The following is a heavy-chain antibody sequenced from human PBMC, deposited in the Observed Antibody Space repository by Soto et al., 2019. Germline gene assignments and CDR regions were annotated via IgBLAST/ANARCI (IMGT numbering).Heavy chain of an antibody. CDR3: ARVQFRSLESDAYDV. J-gene: IGHJ3*01. Sequence: QVQLVQSGADVKEPGASVKVSCKASGYSFTDHYIHWVRQVPGQGLQWVGWVNPNSGGINYGQRFQGRVTMTRDTSIKTVYMELSRLRSDDTGVYYCARVQFRSLESDAYDVWGQGTLVTVSS. V-gene: IGHV1-2*02. D-gene: IGHD3-3*01. CDR2: VNPNSGGI. CDR1: GYSFTDHY.